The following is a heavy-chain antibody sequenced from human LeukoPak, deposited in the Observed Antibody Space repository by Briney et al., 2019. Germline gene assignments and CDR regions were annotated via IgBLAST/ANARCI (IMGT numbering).Heavy chain of an antibody. CDR2: IKQDGSEK. J-gene: IGHJ4*02. V-gene: IGHV3-7*01. CDR1: GFTFSSYW. D-gene: IGHD2-15*01. Sequence: PGGSLRLSCAASGFTFSSYWMSWVRQAPGKGLEWVANIKQDGSEKYYVDSVKGRFTISRDNAKNLLYLQRNSLRAEDTAVYYCARQAVCSGGSCYRKPYFDYWGQGTLVTVSS. CDR3: ARQAVCSGGSCYRKPYFDY.